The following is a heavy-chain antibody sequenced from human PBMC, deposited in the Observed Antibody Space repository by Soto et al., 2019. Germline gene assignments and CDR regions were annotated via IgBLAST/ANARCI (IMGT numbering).Heavy chain of an antibody. CDR2: VSSSGHIT. D-gene: IGHD1-1*01. Sequence: VQLLESGGGLVQPGGSLRLSCAASGFTFSSYAMSWVRQAPGKGLEWVAVVSSSGHITIYADSVKGRFIISRDNSRNTLYLQMNSLRTEDTAVYYSAREVGTTQWYFDNWGQGIQVTVSS. CDR3: AREVGTTQWYFDN. J-gene: IGHJ4*02. V-gene: IGHV3-30-3*01. CDR1: GFTFSSYA.